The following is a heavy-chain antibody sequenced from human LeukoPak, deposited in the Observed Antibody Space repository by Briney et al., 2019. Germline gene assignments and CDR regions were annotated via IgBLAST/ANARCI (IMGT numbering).Heavy chain of an antibody. D-gene: IGHD2-21*02. CDR1: GGSISSSWYF. V-gene: IGHV4-61*02. J-gene: IGHJ4*02. CDR2: IYARGKT. Sequence: LSLSCTASGGSISSSWYFWVCLPPAAGKGLVWLGRIYARGKTNYNPSLKSRVTTSVDTSRNEFSLKLSSVTAADTAVYYCARWSTCGGDFHILDYWGQGILVTVSS. CDR3: ARWSTCGGDFHILDY.